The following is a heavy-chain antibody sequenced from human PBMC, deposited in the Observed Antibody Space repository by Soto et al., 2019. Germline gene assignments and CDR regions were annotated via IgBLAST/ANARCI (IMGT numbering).Heavy chain of an antibody. CDR2: ISYDGSNK. CDR1: GFTFSSYA. J-gene: IGHJ6*02. D-gene: IGHD5-12*01. V-gene: IGHV3-30-3*01. Sequence: GGSLRLSXAASGFTFSSYAMHWVRQAPGKGLEWVAVISYDGSNKYYADSVKGRFTISRDNSKNTLYLQMNSLRAEDTAVYYCARDLGYSGYDLFYYYYYGMDVWGQGTTVTVSS. CDR3: ARDLGYSGYDLFYYYYYGMDV.